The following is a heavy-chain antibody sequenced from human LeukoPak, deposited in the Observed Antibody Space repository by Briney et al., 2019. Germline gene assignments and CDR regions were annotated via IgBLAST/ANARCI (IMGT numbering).Heavy chain of an antibody. J-gene: IGHJ3*01. CDR3: ARVVRWAFDV. CDR1: GFTFSSYW. Sequence: GGSLRLSCAASGFTFSSYWMSWVRQAPGKGLEWVANIKEDGNEIYFVVSVKGRFTISRDNAKNSLYLQMNSLRAEDTTVYYCARVVRWAFDVWGQGTVVSVSS. D-gene: IGHD4-23*01. V-gene: IGHV3-7*01. CDR2: IKEDGNEI.